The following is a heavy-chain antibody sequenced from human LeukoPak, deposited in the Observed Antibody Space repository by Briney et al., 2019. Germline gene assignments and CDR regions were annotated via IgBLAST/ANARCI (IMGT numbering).Heavy chain of an antibody. V-gene: IGHV1-69*04. CDR1: GGTFSSYA. Sequence: SVKVSCKASGGTFSSYAISWVRQAPEQGLEWMGRIIPILGIANYAQKFQGRVTITADKSTSTAYMELSSLRSEDTAVYYCARSEYYYDSSGYPDAFDIWGQGTMVSVSS. CDR2: IIPILGIA. J-gene: IGHJ3*02. D-gene: IGHD3-22*01. CDR3: ARSEYYYDSSGYPDAFDI.